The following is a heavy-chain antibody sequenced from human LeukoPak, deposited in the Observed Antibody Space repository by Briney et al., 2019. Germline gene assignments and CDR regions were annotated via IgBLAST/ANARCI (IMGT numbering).Heavy chain of an antibody. CDR3: ATVFKGSSLQDY. D-gene: IGHD1-26*01. J-gene: IGHJ4*02. CDR2: IKSDERSA. V-gene: IGHV3-74*03. CDR1: GFTVSSNY. Sequence: QSGGSLRLSCAASGFTVSSNYMTWVRQAPGKGLEWVSRIKSDERSAAYADSVKGRFTISRDNAKNTLYLQMNSLRAEDTAVYYCATVFKGSSLQDYWGQGTLVTVSS.